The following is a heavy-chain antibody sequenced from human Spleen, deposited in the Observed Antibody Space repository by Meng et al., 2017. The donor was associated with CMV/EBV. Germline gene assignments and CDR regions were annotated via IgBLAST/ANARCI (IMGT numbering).Heavy chain of an antibody. D-gene: IGHD2-2*02. Sequence: GGSLRLSCAASGFTFSDYYMSWIRQAPGKGLEWVSYISSSGSTIYYTNSVKGRFTISRDNSKKMLYLQMNSLRAEDTAVYYCAKQTEKLGYCSTTTCYTFYAMDVWGQGTTVTVSS. CDR1: GFTFSDYY. V-gene: IGHV3-11*01. J-gene: IGHJ6*02. CDR2: ISSSGSTI. CDR3: AKQTEKLGYCSTTTCYTFYAMDV.